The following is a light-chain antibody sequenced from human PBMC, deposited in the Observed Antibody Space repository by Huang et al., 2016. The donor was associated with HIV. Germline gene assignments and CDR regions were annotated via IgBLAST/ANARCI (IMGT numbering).Light chain of an antibody. Sequence: DIQLTQSPSAMSASVGERATITCRASLGISKYLAWYQQKPGKVPKRLIYAASSLQRGVPSRFSGSGSGTEFTLTSSSLQPEDFATYYCLQHNSYPLTFGQGTKVEIK. CDR1: LGISKY. V-gene: IGKV1-17*03. CDR2: AAS. CDR3: LQHNSYPLT. J-gene: IGKJ1*01.